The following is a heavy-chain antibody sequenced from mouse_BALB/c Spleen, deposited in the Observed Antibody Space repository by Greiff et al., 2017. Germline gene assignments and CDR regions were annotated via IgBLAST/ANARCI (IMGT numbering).Heavy chain of an antibody. CDR3: AGTYYAMDY. D-gene: IGHD2-14*01. Sequence: VQLQQSGAELAKPGASVKMSCKASGYTFTSYWMHWVKQRPGQGLEWIGYINPSTGYTEYNQKFKDKATLTADKSSSTAYMQLSSLTSEDSAVYYCAGTYYAMDYWGQGTSVTVSS. J-gene: IGHJ4*01. CDR1: GYTFTSYW. V-gene: IGHV1-7*01. CDR2: INPSTGYT.